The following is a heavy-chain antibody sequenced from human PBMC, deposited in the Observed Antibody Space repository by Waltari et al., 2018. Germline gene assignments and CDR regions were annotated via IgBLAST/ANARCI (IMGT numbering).Heavy chain of an antibody. V-gene: IGHV5-51*01. CDR2: IFPDDSET. Sequence: EVQLVQSGAEVKKPGESLKISCKGSGSSFSRYWIGWVRQMPGKGLEWMGIIFPDDSETNYGPAFQGQVTFSADKSINTAYLQWNSLKDSDSAMYYCARQDVAVVVDVLDAFNIWGQGTKVTVSS. D-gene: IGHD2-15*01. CDR1: GSSFSRYW. J-gene: IGHJ3*02. CDR3: ARQDVAVVVDVLDAFNI.